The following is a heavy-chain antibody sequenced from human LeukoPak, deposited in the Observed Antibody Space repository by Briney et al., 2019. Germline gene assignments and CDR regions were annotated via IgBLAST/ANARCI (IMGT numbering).Heavy chain of an antibody. CDR2: IYPGDSDT. J-gene: IGHJ4*02. CDR3: ARLGLQQWLVAPFDY. V-gene: IGHV5-51*01. Sequence: TGESLKISCKDSGYSFTSYWIGWVRQMPGKGLEWMGIIYPGDSDTRYSPSFQGQVTISADKSISTAYLQWSSLKASDTAMYYCARLGLQQWLVAPFDYWGQGTLVTVSS. D-gene: IGHD6-19*01. CDR1: GYSFTSYW.